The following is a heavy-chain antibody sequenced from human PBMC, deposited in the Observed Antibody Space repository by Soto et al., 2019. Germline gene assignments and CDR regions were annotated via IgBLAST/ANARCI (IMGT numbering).Heavy chain of an antibody. V-gene: IGHV1-24*01. D-gene: IGHD2-2*01. J-gene: IGHJ6*02. Sequence: ASVKVSCKVSGYTLTELSMHWVRQAPGRGLEWMGGFDPEDGETIYAQKSQGRVTMTEDTSTDTAYMELSSLRSEDTAVYYCATSVIHGTGNIVVVPAATYQALNGMDVWGQGTTVTVSS. CDR2: FDPEDGET. CDR3: ATSVIHGTGNIVVVPAATYQALNGMDV. CDR1: GYTLTELS.